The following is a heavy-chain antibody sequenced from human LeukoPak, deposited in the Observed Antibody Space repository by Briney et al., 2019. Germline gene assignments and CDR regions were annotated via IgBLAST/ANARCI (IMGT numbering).Heavy chain of an antibody. Sequence: GGSLRLSCAASGFTFSSYAMHWVRQAPGKGLEWVAVISYDGSNKYYADSVKGRFTISRDNSKNTLYLQMNSLRAEDTAVYYCARGVGGVTAPVGYYFDYWGQGTLVTVSS. V-gene: IGHV3-30*04. D-gene: IGHD2-21*02. CDR2: ISYDGSNK. J-gene: IGHJ4*02. CDR1: GFTFSSYA. CDR3: ARGVGGVTAPVGYYFDY.